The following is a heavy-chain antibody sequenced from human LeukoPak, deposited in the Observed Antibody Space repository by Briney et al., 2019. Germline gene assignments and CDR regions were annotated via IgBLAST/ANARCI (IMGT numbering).Heavy chain of an antibody. D-gene: IGHD3-10*01. CDR3: ARDSTYYYDSGSSGPHYFDN. Sequence: GGSLRLSCAASGFSFSTYAMHWVRQAPGKGLEWVSLISSGATYEYYADSVKGRFTISRDNSKNTLYLQLNSLRAEGTAVYYCARDSTYYYDSGSSGPHYFDNWGQGTLVTVSS. CDR1: GFSFSTYA. J-gene: IGHJ4*02. CDR2: ISSGATYE. V-gene: IGHV3-30*01.